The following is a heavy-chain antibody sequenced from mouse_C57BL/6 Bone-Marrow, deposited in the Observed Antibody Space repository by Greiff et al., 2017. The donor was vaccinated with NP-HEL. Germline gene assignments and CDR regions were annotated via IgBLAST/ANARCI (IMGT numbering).Heavy chain of an antibody. V-gene: IGHV2-2*01. J-gene: IGHJ3*01. CDR1: GFSLTSYG. Sequence: VQLQESGPGLVQPSQSLSITCTVSGFSLTSYGVHWVRQSPGKGLEWLGVIWSGGSTDYNAAFISRLSISKDNSKSQVFFKMNSLQADDTAIYFYARNRDYGWDWFAYWGQGTLVTVSA. CDR2: IWSGGST. CDR3: ARNRDYGWDWFAY. D-gene: IGHD2-2*01.